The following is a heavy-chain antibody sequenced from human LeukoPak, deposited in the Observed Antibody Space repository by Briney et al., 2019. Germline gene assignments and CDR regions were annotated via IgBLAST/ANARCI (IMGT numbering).Heavy chain of an antibody. CDR3: ASYVGYYDSSGYYPQQARRFDY. CDR2: IYHSGST. CDR1: GGSISSGGYY. Sequence: SSETLSLTCTVSGGSISSGGYYWSWIRQPPGKGLEWIGYIYHSGSTYYNPSLKSRVTISVDRSKNQFSLKLSSVTAADTAVYYCASYVGYYDSSGYYPQQARRFDYWGQGTLVTVSS. D-gene: IGHD3-22*01. J-gene: IGHJ4*02. V-gene: IGHV4-30-2*01.